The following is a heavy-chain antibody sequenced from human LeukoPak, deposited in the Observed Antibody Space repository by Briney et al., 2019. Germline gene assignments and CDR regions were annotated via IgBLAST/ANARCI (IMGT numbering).Heavy chain of an antibody. J-gene: IGHJ6*03. CDR2: NRDAVNSK. Sequence: PGGSLRLSCVASGFTFSSYGMHWVRQPPGKGLEWVALNRDAVNSKDYADSVKGRFTISRDNSKNTVYLQMNNLRGEDTAVYYCTRGYYYYMDVWGKGTTVTISS. V-gene: IGHV3-30*02. CDR1: GFTFSSYG. CDR3: TRGYYYYMDV.